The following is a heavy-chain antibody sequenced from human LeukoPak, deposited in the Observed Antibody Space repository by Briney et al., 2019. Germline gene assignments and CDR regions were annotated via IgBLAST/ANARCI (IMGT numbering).Heavy chain of an antibody. J-gene: IGHJ3*02. CDR2: IYPSDSDT. Sequence: GESLKISCKGSGYSFTSYWIAWVRQMPGKGPEWMGIIYPSDSDTRYSPSFQGQVAISADKSINTAYLQWSSLKASDTAMYYCARSGGNYYSIWGQGTMVTVSS. CDR3: ARSGGNYYSI. D-gene: IGHD1-26*01. CDR1: GYSFTSYW. V-gene: IGHV5-51*01.